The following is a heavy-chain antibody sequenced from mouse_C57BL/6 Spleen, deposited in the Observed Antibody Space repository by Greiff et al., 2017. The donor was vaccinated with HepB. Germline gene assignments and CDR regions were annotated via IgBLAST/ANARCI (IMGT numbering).Heavy chain of an antibody. Sequence: VQVVESGAELVRPGASVTLSCKASGYTFTDYEMHWVKQTPVQGLEWIGAIDPETGGTAYNQKFKGKAILTADKSSSTAYMELRSLTSEDSAVYYCTRYGNWYFDVWGTGTTVTVSS. CDR1: GYTFTDYE. CDR2: IDPETGGT. V-gene: IGHV1-15*01. J-gene: IGHJ1*03. CDR3: TRYGNWYFDV. D-gene: IGHD2-1*01.